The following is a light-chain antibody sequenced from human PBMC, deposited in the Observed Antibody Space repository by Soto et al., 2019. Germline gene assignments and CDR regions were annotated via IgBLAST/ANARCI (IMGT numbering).Light chain of an antibody. CDR3: QQYNSYWT. Sequence: DIQMTQSPSTLSASVGDRVTISCRASQSIGSWLAWNQQKPGKAPKFLIYDASSLESGVPSRFSGSGSGTEFTLTISSLQPDDFATYYCQQYNSYWTFGQGTKVDI. J-gene: IGKJ1*01. CDR1: QSIGSW. V-gene: IGKV1-5*01. CDR2: DAS.